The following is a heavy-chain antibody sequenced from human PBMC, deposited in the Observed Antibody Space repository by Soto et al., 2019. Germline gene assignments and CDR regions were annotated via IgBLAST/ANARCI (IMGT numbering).Heavy chain of an antibody. CDR1: GYTFTSYA. J-gene: IGHJ4*02. V-gene: IGHV1-3*01. CDR2: INAGNGNT. D-gene: IGHD5-12*01. CDR3: ARVGRGYDDFIDY. Sequence: ASVKVSCKASGYTFTSYAMHWVRQAPGQRLEWMGWINAGNGNTKYSQKFQGRVTITRDTSASTAYMELSSLRSEDTAVYYCARVGRGYDDFIDYSGQATLVTVSS.